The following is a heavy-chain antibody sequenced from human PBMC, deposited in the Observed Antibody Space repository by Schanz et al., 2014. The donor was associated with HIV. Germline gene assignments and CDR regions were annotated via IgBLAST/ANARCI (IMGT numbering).Heavy chain of an antibody. J-gene: IGHJ6*02. Sequence: QVQLVQSGAEVKKPGASVKVSCKASGYTFTDYDISWVRQATGQGPEWMGWMNPKSGNTGYAQKFQGRVTMTRNTSISTAYMELRSLRSDDTAVYYCARGARYGMDVWGQGTTVTVSS. V-gene: IGHV1-8*01. CDR1: GYTFTDYD. CDR2: MNPKSGNT. CDR3: ARGARYGMDV.